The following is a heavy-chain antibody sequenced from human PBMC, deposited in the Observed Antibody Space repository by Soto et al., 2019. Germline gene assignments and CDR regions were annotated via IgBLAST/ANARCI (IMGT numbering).Heavy chain of an antibody. CDR1: GFTFSSYG. V-gene: IGHV3-33*01. CDR3: ARDGGSSWYAYFDY. J-gene: IGHJ4*02. Sequence: ESGGGVVQPGRSLRLSCAASGFTFSSYGMHWVRQAPGKGLEWVAVIWYDGSNKYYADSVKGRFTISRDNSRNTLYLQMNSLRAEDTAVYYCARDGGSSWYAYFDYWGQGTLVTVSS. CDR2: IWYDGSNK. D-gene: IGHD6-13*01.